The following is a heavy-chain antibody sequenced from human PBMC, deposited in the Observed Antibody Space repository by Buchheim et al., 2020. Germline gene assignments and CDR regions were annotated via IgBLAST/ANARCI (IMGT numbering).Heavy chain of an antibody. J-gene: IGHJ5*02. CDR3: ARDRAITGTAYDP. V-gene: IGHV1-2*06. D-gene: IGHD1-20*01. CDR1: GYTFTAYY. Sequence: QVQLVQSGAEVKKPGASVKVSCKTSGYTFTAYYIHWVRQAPGQGLEWMGRINSNSGGTNYAQNFQGRVTMTRDTSINTAYMELSSLRSDDTAVYYCARDRAITGTAYDPWGQGTL. CDR2: INSNSGGT.